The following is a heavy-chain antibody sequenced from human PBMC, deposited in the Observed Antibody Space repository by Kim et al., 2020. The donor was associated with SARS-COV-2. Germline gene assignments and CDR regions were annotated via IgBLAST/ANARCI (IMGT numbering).Heavy chain of an antibody. D-gene: IGHD3-22*01. Sequence: KSRVTISVDTSKNQFSLKLSSVTAADTAVYYCASSRYYYDSSGYYPYFDYWGQGTLVTVSS. CDR3: ASSRYYYDSSGYYPYFDY. J-gene: IGHJ4*02. V-gene: IGHV4-59*01.